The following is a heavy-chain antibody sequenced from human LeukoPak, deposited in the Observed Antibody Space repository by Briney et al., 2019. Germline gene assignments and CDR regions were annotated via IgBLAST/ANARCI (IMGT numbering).Heavy chain of an antibody. D-gene: IGHD6-6*01. CDR1: GFTFSGFW. Sequence: GGSLGLSCAVSGFTFSGFWMSWSRQAPGKGLEWVASINSDGSEGYYADVVKGRFTISRDNAKNSLYLQINSLRAEDTAVYYCARSSYSSSSSVWGQGTMVTVSS. V-gene: IGHV3-7*03. CDR2: INSDGSEG. J-gene: IGHJ3*01. CDR3: ARSSYSSSSSV.